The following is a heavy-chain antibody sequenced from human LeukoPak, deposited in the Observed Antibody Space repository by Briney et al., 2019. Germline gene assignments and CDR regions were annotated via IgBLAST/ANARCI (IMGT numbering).Heavy chain of an antibody. Sequence: GGSLRLSCAASGFTFSSYAMHWVRQAPGKELEHVAAISSNADGIYYANSVKGRFTISRDNSKNTLYLQMNSLRAEDTAVYYCAKGVFTMVRGNYFDYWGQGTLVTVSS. V-gene: IGHV3-64*01. J-gene: IGHJ4*02. CDR2: ISSNADGI. D-gene: IGHD3-10*01. CDR3: AKGVFTMVRGNYFDY. CDR1: GFTFSSYA.